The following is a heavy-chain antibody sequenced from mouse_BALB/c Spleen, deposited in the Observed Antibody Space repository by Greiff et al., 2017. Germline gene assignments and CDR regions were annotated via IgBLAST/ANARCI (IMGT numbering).Heavy chain of an antibody. CDR2: ISNGGGST. Sequence: DVQLQESGGGLVQPGGSLKLSCAASGFTFSSYTMSWVRQTPEKRLEWVAYISNGGGSTYYPDTVKGRFTISRDNAKNTLYLQMSSLKSEDTAMYYCASDYYGTSWFAYWGQGTLVTVSA. CDR3: ASDYYGTSWFAY. CDR1: GFTFSSYT. D-gene: IGHD1-1*01. V-gene: IGHV5-12-2*01. J-gene: IGHJ3*01.